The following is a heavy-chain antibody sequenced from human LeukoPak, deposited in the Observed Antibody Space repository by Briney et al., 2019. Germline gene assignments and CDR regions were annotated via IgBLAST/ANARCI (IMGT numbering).Heavy chain of an antibody. CDR2: IYGGGST. J-gene: IGHJ5*02. CDR3: ARGSLWFGHHWFDP. CDR1: GFTVSGNY. Sequence: GGSLRLSCAASGFTVSGNYMSWVRQAPGKGLEWVSVIYGGGSTYYADSVKGRFTISRDNSKNTLSLQMNSLRAEDTAVYYCARGSLWFGHHWFDPWGQGTLVTVSS. V-gene: IGHV3-66*01. D-gene: IGHD3-10*01.